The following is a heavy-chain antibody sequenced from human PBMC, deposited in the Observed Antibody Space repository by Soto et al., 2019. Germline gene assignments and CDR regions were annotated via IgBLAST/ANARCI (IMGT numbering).Heavy chain of an antibody. Sequence: KTSETLSLTCTVSGDSIISSDFYWGWVRQPPGKGLEWIGSIFYLGSSYYNPSLKGRVTMSVDTSKNQFSLRLRSVTAADTALYFCARHSLALRKNNWFDPWGQGIMVTVS. CDR1: GDSIISSDFY. CDR2: IFYLGSS. J-gene: IGHJ5*02. CDR3: ARHSLALRKNNWFDP. D-gene: IGHD3-3*02. V-gene: IGHV4-39*01.